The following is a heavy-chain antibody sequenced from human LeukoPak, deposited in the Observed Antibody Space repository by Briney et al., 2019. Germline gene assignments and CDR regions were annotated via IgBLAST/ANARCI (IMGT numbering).Heavy chain of an antibody. V-gene: IGHV4-39*07. J-gene: IGHJ4*02. Sequence: PSETLSLTCTVSGGSISSSSYYWGWIRQPPGKGLEWIGSIYYSGSTYYNPSLKSRVTISVDTSKNQFSLKLSSVTAADTAVYYCARLLSGHYFGSGSYPDYWGQGTLVTVSS. CDR1: GGSISSSSYY. D-gene: IGHD3-10*01. CDR2: IYYSGST. CDR3: ARLLSGHYFGSGSYPDY.